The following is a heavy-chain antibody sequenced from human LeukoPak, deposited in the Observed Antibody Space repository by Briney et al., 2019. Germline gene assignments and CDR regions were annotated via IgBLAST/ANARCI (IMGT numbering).Heavy chain of an antibody. CDR3: ARGYQRYCSSTSCSPSWFDP. Sequence: PSETLSLTCTVSGGSLTYHYWNWMRQSPGRGLEWIGYTYYSGSAYYNPSLKSRVTISVDTSKNQVYLKLSSVTAADTAVYYCARGYQRYCSSTSCSPSWFDPWGQGTLVTVSS. J-gene: IGHJ5*02. CDR1: GGSLTYHY. D-gene: IGHD2-2*01. V-gene: IGHV4-59*08. CDR2: TYYSGSA.